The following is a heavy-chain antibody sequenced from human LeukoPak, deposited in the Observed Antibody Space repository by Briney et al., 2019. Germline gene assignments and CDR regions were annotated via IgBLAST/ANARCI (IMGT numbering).Heavy chain of an antibody. CDR2: IKQDGSEK. CDR3: ARARPWDSSRSYYFGMDV. J-gene: IGHJ6*02. V-gene: IGHV3-7*03. D-gene: IGHD3-22*01. CDR1: GFTFSSYW. Sequence: PGGSLRLSCAASGFTFSSYWMSWVRQAPGKGLEWVANIKQDGSEKYYVDSVKGRFTISRDNAKNSLYLQMNSLRAEDTAVYYCARARPWDSSRSYYFGMDVWGHGTTVTVSS.